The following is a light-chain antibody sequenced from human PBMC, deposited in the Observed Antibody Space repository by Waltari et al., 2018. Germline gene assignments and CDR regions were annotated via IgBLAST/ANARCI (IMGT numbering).Light chain of an antibody. CDR1: SRDVGGYNL. CDR2: DVT. J-gene: IGLJ1*01. CDR3: SSYTTSSTYV. V-gene: IGLV2-14*03. Sequence: QSALTQPASVSGSPGQSIPLSCTGNSRDVGGYNLFSWYQQHPGKVPKLIIYDVTNRPSGVSNRFSGSKSGNTASLTISGLQAEDEADYYCSSYTTSSTYVFGTGTKVTVL.